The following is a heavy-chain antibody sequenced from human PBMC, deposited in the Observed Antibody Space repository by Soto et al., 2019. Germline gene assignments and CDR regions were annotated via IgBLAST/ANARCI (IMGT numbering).Heavy chain of an antibody. CDR1: GDSISSDNW. CDR3: ARDQGSHPGD. V-gene: IGHV4-4*02. Sequence: QVQLQESGPGLVRPSGTVSLTCAVSGDSISSDNWCSWVRQPPGKALEWIGEIHHSGSTNYNHSLKSRVTMSVVPSKDLFSLTLNSVTAADTAFYYCARDQGSHPGDWGQGTLVSVSS. D-gene: IGHD6-13*01. CDR2: IHHSGST. J-gene: IGHJ4*02.